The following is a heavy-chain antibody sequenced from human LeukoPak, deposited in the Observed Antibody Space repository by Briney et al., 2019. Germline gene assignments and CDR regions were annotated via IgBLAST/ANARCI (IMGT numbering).Heavy chain of an antibody. CDR2: ISSNGGST. CDR1: GFTFSSYA. V-gene: IGHV3-64*01. D-gene: IGHD5-18*01. Sequence: GGSLRLSCAASGFTFSSYAMHWVRQAPGKGLEYVSAISSNGGSTYYANSVKGRFTFSRDNSKNTLYLQMGSLRAEDMAVYYCAREGYSWSPRINYYYYYYMDVRGKGTTVTVSS. J-gene: IGHJ6*03. CDR3: AREGYSWSPRINYYYYYYMDV.